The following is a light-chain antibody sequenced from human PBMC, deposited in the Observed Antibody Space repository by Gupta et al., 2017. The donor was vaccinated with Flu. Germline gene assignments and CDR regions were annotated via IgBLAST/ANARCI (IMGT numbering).Light chain of an antibody. CDR2: KDN. J-gene: IGLJ1*01. V-gene: IGLV3-25*02. CDR3: QSTDNGGTFYV. CDR1: ELSTQY. Sequence: SYELPQPPSVSVSPGQTAKITCSGDELSTQYGYWYQEKPGQAPRLVIYKDNERPSGIPERFSGSRSGTTVTLSISGVQAEDEADYYCQSTDNGGTFYVFGSGTKVTVV.